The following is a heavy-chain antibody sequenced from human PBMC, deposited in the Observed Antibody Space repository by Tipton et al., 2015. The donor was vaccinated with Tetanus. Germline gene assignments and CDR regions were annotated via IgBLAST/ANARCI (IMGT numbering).Heavy chain of an antibody. D-gene: IGHD4-17*01. Sequence: LRLSCTVSGGSISTTDSYWGWIRQPPGKGLEWIGYIYYSGSINSNPSLRSRLTISVDRSKKQFSLTLRSVTAADTAVYYCARSFGDTFLFRLDYWGQGALVTVSS. J-gene: IGHJ4*02. CDR1: GGSISTTDSY. V-gene: IGHV4-61*05. CDR2: IYYSGSI. CDR3: ARSFGDTFLFRLDY.